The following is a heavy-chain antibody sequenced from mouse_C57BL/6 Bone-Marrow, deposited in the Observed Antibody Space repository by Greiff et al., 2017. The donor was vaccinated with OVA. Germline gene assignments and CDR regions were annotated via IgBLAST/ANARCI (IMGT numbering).Heavy chain of an antibody. J-gene: IGHJ1*03. CDR2: IDPETGGT. V-gene: IGHV1-15*01. D-gene: IGHD1-1*01. Sequence: VQLQESGAELVRPGASVTLSCKASGYTFTDYEMHLVKQTPVHGLEWIGAIDPETGGTAYNQKFKGKAILTADKSSSTAYMQFSSLTSEDSAIYYCARDYGSTGFDVWGTGTTVTVSS. CDR3: ARDYGSTGFDV. CDR1: GYTFTDYE.